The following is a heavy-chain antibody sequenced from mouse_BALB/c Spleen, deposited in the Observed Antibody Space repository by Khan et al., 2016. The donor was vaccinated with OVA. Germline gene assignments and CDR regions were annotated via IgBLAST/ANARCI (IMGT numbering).Heavy chain of an antibody. J-gene: IGHJ3*01. D-gene: IGHD3-3*01. CDR3: ARAGRWFDY. V-gene: IGHV3-6*02. CDR1: GYSITSAYY. CDR2: ITSGDTF. Sequence: EVQLVESGPGLVKPSQSLSLTCSVTGYSITSAYYWNWIRQFPGNKLEWMGYITSGDTFNYNPSLKNRISITRDPSKNQFFLNLNSVTPEDTATYYCARAGRWFDYWGQGTLVIVSA.